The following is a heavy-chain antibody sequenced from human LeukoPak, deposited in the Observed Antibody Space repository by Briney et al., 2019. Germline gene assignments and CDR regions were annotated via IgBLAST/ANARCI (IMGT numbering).Heavy chain of an antibody. D-gene: IGHD3-10*01. CDR3: ARGQAGRTMVRGVKHFDY. CDR2: IQYDGSNK. V-gene: IGHV3-30*02. Sequence: PGGSLRLSCAASGFTFSSYGMHWVRQAPGKGLEWVAFIQYDGSNKYYADSVKGRFTISRDNSKNSLYLQMNSLRAEDTAVYYCARGQAGRTMVRGVKHFDYWGQGTLVTVSS. CDR1: GFTFSSYG. J-gene: IGHJ4*02.